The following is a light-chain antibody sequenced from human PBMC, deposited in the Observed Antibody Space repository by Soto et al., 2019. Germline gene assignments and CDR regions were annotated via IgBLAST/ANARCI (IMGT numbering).Light chain of an antibody. Sequence: EIVMTQSPATLSVSTGETATLSCRASQSVNTNLAWYQEKAGQAPRLLIYRISTRATGIPARFSGSRSGTEYTLTTNSLPSEDFAAYYCQQHNDWPLTFGRGTKVEIK. J-gene: IGKJ4*01. V-gene: IGKV3-15*01. CDR3: QQHNDWPLT. CDR1: QSVNTN. CDR2: RIS.